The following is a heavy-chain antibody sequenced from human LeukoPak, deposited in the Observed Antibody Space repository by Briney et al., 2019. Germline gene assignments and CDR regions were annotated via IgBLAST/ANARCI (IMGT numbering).Heavy chain of an antibody. D-gene: IGHD4-17*01. Sequence: GGSLRLSCAASGFTVSSNYMSWVRQAPGKGLEWVSVIYSGGSTYYADSVKGRFTISRDNSKNTLYLQMNSLRAEDTAVYYCARGNYGDYVFDYWGQGTLVTVSS. J-gene: IGHJ4*02. V-gene: IGHV3-66*01. CDR3: ARGNYGDYVFDY. CDR1: GFTVSSNY. CDR2: IYSGGST.